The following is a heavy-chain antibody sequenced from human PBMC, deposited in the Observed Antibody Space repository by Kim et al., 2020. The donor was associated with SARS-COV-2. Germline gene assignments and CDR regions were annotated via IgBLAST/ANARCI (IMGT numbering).Heavy chain of an antibody. D-gene: IGHD5-12*01. V-gene: IGHV3-7*01. CDR2: IKQDGSEK. J-gene: IGHJ5*02. CDR3: AREGGRTWGGYSGYDYVHSSGWWSNWFAP. CDR1: GFTFSSYW. Sequence: GGSLRLSCAASGFTFSSYWMSWVRQAPGKGLEWVANIKQDGSEKYYVDSVKGRFTISRDNAKNSLYLQMNSLRAEDTAVYYCAREGGRTWGGYSGYDYVHSSGWWSNWFAPWGQGTLVTVSS.